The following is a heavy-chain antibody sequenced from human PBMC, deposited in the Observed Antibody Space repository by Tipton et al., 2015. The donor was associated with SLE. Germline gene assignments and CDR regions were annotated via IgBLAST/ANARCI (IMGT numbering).Heavy chain of an antibody. CDR3: ARDYYMRAFDI. D-gene: IGHD1-26*01. Sequence: TPSLTCAVSGYSISSGYYWGWIRQPPGKGLEWIGSIYHSGSTYYNPSLKSRVTISVDTSKNQFSLKLSSVTAADTAVYYCARDYYMRAFDIWGQGTMVTVSS. V-gene: IGHV4-38-2*02. J-gene: IGHJ3*02. CDR1: GYSISSGYY. CDR2: IYHSGST.